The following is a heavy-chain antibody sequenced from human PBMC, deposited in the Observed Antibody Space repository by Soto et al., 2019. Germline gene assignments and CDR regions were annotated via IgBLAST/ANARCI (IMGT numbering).Heavy chain of an antibody. Sequence: QVQLVQSGAEVKKPGSSVKVSCKASGGTFSSYAISWVRQAPGQGLEWMGGIIPIFGTANYAQKFQGRVTITADESTSTAYMELSSLRSDDTAVYYCRFRYSSGYGMDVWGQGTTVTVSS. J-gene: IGHJ6*02. CDR3: RFRYSSGYGMDV. V-gene: IGHV1-69*01. CDR1: GGTFSSYA. CDR2: IIPIFGTA. D-gene: IGHD6-25*01.